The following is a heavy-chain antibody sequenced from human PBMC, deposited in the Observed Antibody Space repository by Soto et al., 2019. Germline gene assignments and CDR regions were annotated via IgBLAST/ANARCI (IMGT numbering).Heavy chain of an antibody. CDR2: IYYSGST. CDR3: AREQYYYYYGMDV. V-gene: IGHV4-30-4*01. CDR1: GGSISSGDYY. J-gene: IGHJ6*02. Sequence: SETLSLTCTVSGGSISSGDYYWSWIRQPPGKGLEWIGYIYYSGSTYYNPSLKSRATISVDTSKNQFSLKLSSVTAADTAVYYCAREQYYYYYGMDVWGQGTTVTVSS.